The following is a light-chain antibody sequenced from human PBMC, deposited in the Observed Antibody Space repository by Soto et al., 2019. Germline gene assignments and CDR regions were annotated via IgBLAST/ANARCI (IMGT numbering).Light chain of an antibody. Sequence: EIVLTQSPATLSLSPGERATLSCRASQSVSSLLAWYQQKPGQAPRLLIYDASSRATGIPTRFSGSGSGTDFTLTISSLEPKDFAVYYCQQRSNWPLTFGGGTKVEIK. CDR2: DAS. J-gene: IGKJ4*01. V-gene: IGKV3-11*01. CDR3: QQRSNWPLT. CDR1: QSVSSL.